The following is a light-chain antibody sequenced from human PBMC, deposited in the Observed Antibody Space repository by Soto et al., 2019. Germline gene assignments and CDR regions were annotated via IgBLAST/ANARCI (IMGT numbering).Light chain of an antibody. CDR3: CSYAGSSTV. V-gene: IGLV2-23*01. CDR2: EGS. J-gene: IGLJ1*01. CDR1: SSDVGSYNL. Sequence: QSALTQPASVSGSPGQSITISCTGTSSDVGSYNLVSWYQQHPGKAPKLMIYEGSKRPSGGSNRFSGSKSGNTASLTISGLQAEDEADYYCCSYAGSSTVFGTGTKVTV.